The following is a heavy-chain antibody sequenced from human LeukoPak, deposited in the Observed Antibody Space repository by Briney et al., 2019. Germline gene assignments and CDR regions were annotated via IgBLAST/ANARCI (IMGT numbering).Heavy chain of an antibody. CDR1: GGSISSYY. CDR3: ARGVDYSFWSGYYISYYFDY. D-gene: IGHD3-3*01. CDR2: IYYSGST. J-gene: IGHJ4*02. V-gene: IGHV4-59*01. Sequence: PSETLSLTCTVSGGSISSYYWSWIRQPPGKGLEWIGYIYYSGSTNYNPSLKSRVTISVDTSKNQFSLKLSSVTAADTAVYYCARGVDYSFWSGYYISYYFDYWGQGTLVTVSS.